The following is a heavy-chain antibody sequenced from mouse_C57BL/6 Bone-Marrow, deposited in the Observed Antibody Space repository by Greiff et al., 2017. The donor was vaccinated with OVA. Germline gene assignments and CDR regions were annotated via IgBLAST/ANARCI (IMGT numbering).Heavy chain of an antibody. D-gene: IGHD2-4*01. CDR2: INPSSGYT. V-gene: IGHV1-4*01. CDR1: GYTFTSYT. CDR3: ARGLGFAY. J-gene: IGHJ3*01. Sequence: LQESGAELARPGASVKMSCKASGYTFTSYTMHWVKQRPGQGLEWIGYINPSSGYTKYNQKFKDKATLTADKYSSTAYMQLSSLTSEDSAVYYCARGLGFAYWGQGTLVTVSA.